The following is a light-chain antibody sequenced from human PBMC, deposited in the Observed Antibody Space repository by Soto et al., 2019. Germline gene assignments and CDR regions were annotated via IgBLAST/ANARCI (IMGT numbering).Light chain of an antibody. V-gene: IGKV1-39*01. CDR2: ASS. CDR1: QSIATY. CDR3: QQSYTTLVT. J-gene: IGKJ4*01. Sequence: DIQMTQSPSSLSASVGDRVTITCRASQSIATYLNWYQQRPAIAPKLLIFASSTLQSGVPSRFSGSGSGADFTLTISSLQPEDSATYYCQQSYTTLVTFGGGTKVEIK.